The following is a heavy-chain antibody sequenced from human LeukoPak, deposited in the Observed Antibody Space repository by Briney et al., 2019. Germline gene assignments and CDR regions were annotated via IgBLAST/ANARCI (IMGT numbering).Heavy chain of an antibody. CDR1: GGTFSSYA. J-gene: IGHJ4*02. Sequence: GASVKVSCKASGGTFSSYAISWVRQAPGQGLEWMGGIIPIFGTANYAQKFQGRVTITADKSTSTAYMELSSLRSEDSAVYYCARERGPDRIFGYWGQGTLVTVSS. CDR2: IIPIFGTA. CDR3: ARERGPDRIFGY. V-gene: IGHV1-69*06.